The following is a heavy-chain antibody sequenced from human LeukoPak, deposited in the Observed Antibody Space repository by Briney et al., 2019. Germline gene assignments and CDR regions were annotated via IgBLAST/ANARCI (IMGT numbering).Heavy chain of an antibody. V-gene: IGHV4-59*01. J-gene: IGHJ6*02. D-gene: IGHD4-23*01. Sequence: SETLSLTCTVSGGSISSYYWSWLRQPPGKGLEWIGYIYYSGSTNYNPSLKSRVTISVDTSKNQFSLKLSSVTAADTAVYYCAKTHYEYDMDVWGQGTTVTVSS. CDR3: AKTHYEYDMDV. CDR1: GGSISSYY. CDR2: IYYSGST.